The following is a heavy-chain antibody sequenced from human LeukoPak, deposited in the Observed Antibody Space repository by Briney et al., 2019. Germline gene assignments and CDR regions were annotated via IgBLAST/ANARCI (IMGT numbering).Heavy chain of an antibody. J-gene: IGHJ6*04. Sequence: GASVKVSCKASGGTFSSYAISWVRQAPGQGLEWMGGIIPICGTANYAQKFQGRVTITADESTSTAYMELSSLRSEDTAVYYCATPGKYCSSTSCYYYYGMDVWGKGTTVTVSS. CDR2: IIPICGTA. D-gene: IGHD2-2*01. CDR3: ATPGKYCSSTSCYYYYGMDV. V-gene: IGHV1-69*13. CDR1: GGTFSSYA.